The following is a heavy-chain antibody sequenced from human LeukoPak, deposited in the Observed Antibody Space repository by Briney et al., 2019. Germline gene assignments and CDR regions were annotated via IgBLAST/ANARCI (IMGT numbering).Heavy chain of an antibody. CDR1: GFTFSSYG. CDR2: IYYDGSNK. Sequence: GRSLRLSCAASGFTFSSYGMHWVRQAPGKGLEWVTLIYYDGSNKYYADFVKGRFTISRDNSKNTVYLQMNSLRAEDTAVYYCARRRDYSLDYWGQGTLVTVSS. J-gene: IGHJ4*02. D-gene: IGHD2-15*01. CDR3: ARRRDYSLDY. V-gene: IGHV3-33*01.